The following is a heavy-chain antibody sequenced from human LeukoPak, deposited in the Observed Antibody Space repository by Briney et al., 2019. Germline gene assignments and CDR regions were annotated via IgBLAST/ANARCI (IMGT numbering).Heavy chain of an antibody. Sequence: SVTLSLTCTVSGGSISSYYWSWIRQPPGKGLEWIGYIYYSGSTNYNPSLKSRVTISVDTSKNQFSLKLSSVTAADTAVYYCASNYYGSGSPFDYWGQGTLVTVSS. CDR3: ASNYYGSGSPFDY. D-gene: IGHD3-10*01. J-gene: IGHJ4*02. CDR1: GGSISSYY. V-gene: IGHV4-59*01. CDR2: IYYSGST.